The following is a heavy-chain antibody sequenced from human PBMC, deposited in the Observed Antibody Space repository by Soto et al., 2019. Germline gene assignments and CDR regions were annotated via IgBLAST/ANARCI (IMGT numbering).Heavy chain of an antibody. CDR3: ARAQLPSAYFDY. CDR2: IYYTGKT. Sequence: SETLSLTCTVAGGSISSGGHYWSWIRQHPGKGLEWIGYIYYTGKTYHNPSLKSRVTISVDTSKNQFSLKLSSVTAADSAMYSCARAQLPSAYFDYWGQGALVTVSS. J-gene: IGHJ4*02. D-gene: IGHD3-10*01. CDR1: GGSISSGGHY. V-gene: IGHV4-31*03.